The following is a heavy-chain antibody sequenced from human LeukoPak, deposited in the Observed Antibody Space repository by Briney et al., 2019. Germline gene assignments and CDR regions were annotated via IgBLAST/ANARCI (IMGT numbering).Heavy chain of an antibody. V-gene: IGHV3-48*01. CDR3: ASLIPYYYDSSTYSPEDY. Sequence: GGSLRLSCAASAFTFTTYSMNWVRQAPGKGLDLLSYISSSSNTIYYADSVKGRFTISRDNAKNSLYLQMNSLRAEDTAVYYCASLIPYYYDSSTYSPEDYWGQGTLVTVSS. CDR2: ISSSSNTI. J-gene: IGHJ4*02. CDR1: AFTFTTYS. D-gene: IGHD3-22*01.